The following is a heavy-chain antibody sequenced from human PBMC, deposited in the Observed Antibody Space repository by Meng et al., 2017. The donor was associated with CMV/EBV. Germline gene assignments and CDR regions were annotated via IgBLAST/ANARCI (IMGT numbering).Heavy chain of an antibody. J-gene: IGHJ3*02. CDR3: ARLAGCSSTTCQERDALDI. CDR1: GFTFSHYE. D-gene: IGHD2/OR15-2a*01. CDR2: ISSNGRTM. Sequence: GESLKISCAVSGFTFSHYEMTWVRQAPGKGLEWICFISSNGRTMYYADSVRGRFAISRDNAKNSLFLQMNDLTAEDTAVYYCARLAGCSSTTCQERDALDIWGQGTMVTVSS. V-gene: IGHV3-48*03.